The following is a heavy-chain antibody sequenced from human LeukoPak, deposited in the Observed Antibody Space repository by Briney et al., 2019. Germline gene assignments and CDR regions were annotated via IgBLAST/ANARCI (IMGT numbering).Heavy chain of an antibody. CDR2: IIPILGIA. Sequence: GASVKVSCKASGGTFSSYAISWVRQAPGQGLEWMGRIIPILGIANYAQKFQGRVTITADKSTSTAYMELSSLRSEDTAVYYCARDGYSYGTRLDYSGQGTLVTVSS. V-gene: IGHV1-69*04. CDR3: ARDGYSYGTRLDY. D-gene: IGHD5-18*01. J-gene: IGHJ4*02. CDR1: GGTFSSYA.